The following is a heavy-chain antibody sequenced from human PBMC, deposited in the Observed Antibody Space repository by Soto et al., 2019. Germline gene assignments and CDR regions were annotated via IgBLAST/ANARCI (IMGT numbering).Heavy chain of an antibody. J-gene: IGHJ4*01. CDR3: TNFWRGYVGNRDFDY. CDR1: GFTVSSNY. D-gene: IGHD3-3*01. CDR2: IYSGGST. Sequence: GGSLRLSCAASGFTVSSNYMSWVRQAPGKGLEWASVIYSGGSTYYADCVKGRFTISRDNSKNTLYLQMNRLRAEDTAVYYCTNFWRGYVGNRDFDYWGQGTMVTVSS. V-gene: IGHV3-53*01.